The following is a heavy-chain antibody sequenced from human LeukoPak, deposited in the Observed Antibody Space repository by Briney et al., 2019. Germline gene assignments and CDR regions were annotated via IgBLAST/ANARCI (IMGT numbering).Heavy chain of an antibody. CDR1: GFTFSSYA. CDR3: AKSYCGGDCNAFDY. CDR2: ISGSGGST. J-gene: IGHJ4*02. Sequence: PGGSLRLSCAASGFTFSSYAMSWVRQAPGKGLEWVSAISGSGGSTYYADSVKGRFTISRDNSKTTLYLQMNSLRAEDTAVYYCAKSYCGGDCNAFDYWGQGTLVTVSS. D-gene: IGHD2-21*01. V-gene: IGHV3-23*01.